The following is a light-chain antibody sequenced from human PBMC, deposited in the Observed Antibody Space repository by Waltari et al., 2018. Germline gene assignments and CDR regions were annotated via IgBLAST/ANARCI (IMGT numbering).Light chain of an antibody. J-gene: IGLJ1*01. Sequence: QSVLTQPPSVSGAPGQRVPISCTGSSSNLGAGYDVHWYQQLPGTAPNLLIYGNINRPSGVPDRFSGSKSGTSASLAITGLQAEDEADYYCCSSAGGYTYVFGTGTKVTVL. V-gene: IGLV1-40*01. CDR1: SSNLGAGYD. CDR2: GNI. CDR3: CSSAGGYTYV.